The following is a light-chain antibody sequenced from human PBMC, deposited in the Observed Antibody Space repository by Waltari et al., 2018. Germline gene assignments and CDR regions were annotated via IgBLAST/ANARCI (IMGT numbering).Light chain of an antibody. Sequence: QSALTQAASVSGSPGQTITISCAGSSSDIGGYNHVSWYQQHPGKAPKLMIFDVTNRPSVVSDRFSGSKSGNPASLTISGLHTEDESDYYCSSYTSTNTVIFGGGTKVTVL. J-gene: IGLJ2*01. CDR3: SSYTSTNTVI. V-gene: IGLV2-14*01. CDR1: SSDIGGYNH. CDR2: DVT.